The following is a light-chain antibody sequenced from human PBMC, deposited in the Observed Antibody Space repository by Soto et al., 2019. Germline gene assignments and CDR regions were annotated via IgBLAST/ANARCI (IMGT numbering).Light chain of an antibody. CDR1: ESISNF. Sequence: DIQMTQSPSTLSASVGDRVTITCRASESISNFLAWYQQKPGKAPNLLIYKASSLESGVPSRFSGSGSGTEFTLTISSLRPDDFATYYCQPYNSYSRTFGQGTKVEIK. J-gene: IGKJ1*01. CDR2: KAS. V-gene: IGKV1-5*03. CDR3: QPYNSYSRT.